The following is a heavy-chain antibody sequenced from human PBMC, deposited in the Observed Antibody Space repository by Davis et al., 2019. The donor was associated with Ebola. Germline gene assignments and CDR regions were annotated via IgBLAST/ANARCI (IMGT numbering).Heavy chain of an antibody. V-gene: IGHV1-8*01. CDR2: MNPNSGNT. Sequence: ASVKVSCKASGYTFTSYDINWVRQATGQGLEWMGWMNPNSGNTGYAQKFQGRVTMTRNTSTSTAYMELSSLRSEDTAVYYCARDPKARYYYDSSGLGMDVWGQGTTVTVSS. CDR3: ARDPKARYYYDSSGLGMDV. CDR1: GYTFTSYD. D-gene: IGHD3-22*01. J-gene: IGHJ6*02.